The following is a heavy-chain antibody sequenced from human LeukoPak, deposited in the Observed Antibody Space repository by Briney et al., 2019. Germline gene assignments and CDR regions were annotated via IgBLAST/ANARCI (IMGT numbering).Heavy chain of an antibody. Sequence: ASVKVSCKASGYTFTSYDINWVRQATGQGLEWMGWMNANSGNTGYAQKFQGRVTMTRNTSISTAYMELSSLRSEDTAVYYCARSAPYCSSTSCYDYYYYMDVWGKGTTVTVFS. CDR3: ARSAPYCSSTSCYDYYYYMDV. D-gene: IGHD2-2*01. J-gene: IGHJ6*03. CDR2: MNANSGNT. CDR1: GYTFTSYD. V-gene: IGHV1-8*01.